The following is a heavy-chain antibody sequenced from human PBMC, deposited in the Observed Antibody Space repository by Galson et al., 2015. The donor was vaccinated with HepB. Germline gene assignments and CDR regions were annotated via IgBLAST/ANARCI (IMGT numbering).Heavy chain of an antibody. Sequence: SLRLSCAASGFTFSSYAMSWVRQAPGKGLEWVSAISGSGGSTYYADSVEGRFTISRDNSKNTLYLQMNSLRAEDTAVYYCAKDLTTVTYVEADFNYWGQGTLVTVSS. J-gene: IGHJ4*02. CDR1: GFTFSSYA. CDR3: AKDLTTVTYVEADFNY. D-gene: IGHD4-11*01. CDR2: ISGSGGST. V-gene: IGHV3-23*01.